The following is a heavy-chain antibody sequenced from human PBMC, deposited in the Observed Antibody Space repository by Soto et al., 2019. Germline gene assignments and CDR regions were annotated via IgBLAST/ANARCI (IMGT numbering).Heavy chain of an antibody. CDR2: IYYSGST. V-gene: IGHV4-39*01. CDR1: GGSISSSSYY. D-gene: IGHD4-17*01. J-gene: IGHJ4*02. CDR3: ARLVDYGEFY. Sequence: LXLTCTVSGGSISSSSYYWGWIRQPPGKGLEWIGSIYYSGSTYYNPSLKSRVTISVDTSKNQFSLKLSSVTAADTAVYYCARLVDYGEFYWGQGTLVTVSS.